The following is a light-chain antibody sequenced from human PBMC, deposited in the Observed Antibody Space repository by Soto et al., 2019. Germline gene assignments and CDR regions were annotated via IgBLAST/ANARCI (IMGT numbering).Light chain of an antibody. CDR3: QQYNNWPPIT. CDR1: QDVTTN. V-gene: IGKV3-15*01. CDR2: SAS. Sequence: EIVMTQSPATLSVSPWERATLSCRASQDVTTNLAWYQQRPGQAPRLLIHSASTRATSVPARYSGSGSGTEFTLTVSSLQSEDFAVYYCQQYNNWPPITFGQGTRLEIK. J-gene: IGKJ5*01.